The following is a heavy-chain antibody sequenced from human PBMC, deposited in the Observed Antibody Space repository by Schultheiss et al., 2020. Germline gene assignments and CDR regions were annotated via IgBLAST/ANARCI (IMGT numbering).Heavy chain of an antibody. V-gene: IGHV4-34*01. CDR1: GGSFSGYY. CDR3: ARIAVTGHFDY. CDR2: INHSGST. D-gene: IGHD6-19*01. Sequence: SETLSLTCAVYGGSFSGYYWSWIRQPPGKGLEWIGEINHSGSTNYNPSLKSRVTISVDTSKNQFSLKLSSVTAADTAVYYCARIAVTGHFDYWGQGTLVNVYS. J-gene: IGHJ4*02.